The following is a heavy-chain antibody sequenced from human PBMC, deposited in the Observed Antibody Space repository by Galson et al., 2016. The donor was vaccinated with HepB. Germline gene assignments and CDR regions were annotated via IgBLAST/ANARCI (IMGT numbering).Heavy chain of an antibody. Sequence: SLRLSCAASGFSFSGFWMSWVRQAPGKGLEWVANIRQDGGEKFYVDSVKGRFTISRDNVENSLDLQMNSLRDEDTAVYYCAREVNGYKKPGSFFDNWGQGTLVTVSS. CDR2: IRQDGGEK. D-gene: IGHD5-18*01. V-gene: IGHV3-7*03. CDR1: GFSFSGFW. J-gene: IGHJ4*02. CDR3: AREVNGYKKPGSFFDN.